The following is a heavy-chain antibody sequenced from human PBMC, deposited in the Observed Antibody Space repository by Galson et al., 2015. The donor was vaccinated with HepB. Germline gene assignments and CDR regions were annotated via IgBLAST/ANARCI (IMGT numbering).Heavy chain of an antibody. J-gene: IGHJ4*02. V-gene: IGHV3-9*01. CDR3: ARGGYYYDSSGLVY. CDR2: ISWNSGSI. Sequence: SLRLSCAASGFTFDDYAMHWVRQAPGKGLEWVSGISWNSGSIGCADSVKGRFTISRDNAKNSLYLQMNSLRAEDTAVYYCARGGYYYDSSGLVYWGQGTLVTVSS. CDR1: GFTFDDYA. D-gene: IGHD3-22*01.